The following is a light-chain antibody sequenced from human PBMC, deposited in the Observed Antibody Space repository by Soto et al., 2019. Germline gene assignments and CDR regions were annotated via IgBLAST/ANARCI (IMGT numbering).Light chain of an antibody. J-gene: IGKJ1*01. CDR2: SAS. CDR3: QQTYTTPRT. CDR1: RGINTY. V-gene: IGKV1-39*01. Sequence: DIQMTQSPSSLSASIGDRVTITCRASRGINTYVNWYQQKPGKAPKLLIFSASTLQSGVPSRFSGGGPGTDFTFTISSLLPEDFATYYCQQTYTTPRTLGQGTKVDSK.